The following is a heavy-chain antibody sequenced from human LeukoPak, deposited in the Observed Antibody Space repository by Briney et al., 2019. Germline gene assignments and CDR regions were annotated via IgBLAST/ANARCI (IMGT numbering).Heavy chain of an antibody. V-gene: IGHV4-34*01. Sequence: PSETLSLTCAVYGGSFSGYYWSWIRQPPGKGLEWIGEINHSGSTNYNPSLKSRVTISVDTSKNQFSLKLSSVTAADTAVYYCASAAAGIGGWFDPWGQGTLVTVSS. CDR3: ASAAAGIGGWFDP. J-gene: IGHJ5*02. CDR1: GGSFSGYY. D-gene: IGHD6-13*01. CDR2: INHSGST.